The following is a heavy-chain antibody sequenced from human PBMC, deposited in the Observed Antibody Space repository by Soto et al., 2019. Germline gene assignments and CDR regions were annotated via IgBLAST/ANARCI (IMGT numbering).Heavy chain of an antibody. Sequence: GGSLRLSCAASGFTFSSYAMSWVRQAPGKGLEWVSAISGSGGSTYYADSVKGRFTISRDNSKNPLYLQMNSLRAEDTAVYYCANDEISGYSSSWGQGTLVTVSS. D-gene: IGHD6-13*01. V-gene: IGHV3-23*01. CDR3: ANDEISGYSSS. CDR1: GFTFSSYA. J-gene: IGHJ4*02. CDR2: ISGSGGST.